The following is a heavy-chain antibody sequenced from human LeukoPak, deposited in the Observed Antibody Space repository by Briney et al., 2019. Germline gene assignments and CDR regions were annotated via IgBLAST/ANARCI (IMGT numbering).Heavy chain of an antibody. D-gene: IGHD6-13*01. J-gene: IGHJ6*02. V-gene: IGHV1-2*04. Sequence: ASVKVSCKASGYTFTGYYIHWVRQAPGQGLEWMGWINPNSGGTNYAQKFQGWVTMTRDTSISTACMELSRLRSDDTAVYYCARTRQQLGFYGMDVWGQGTTVTVSS. CDR1: GYTFTGYY. CDR2: INPNSGGT. CDR3: ARTRQQLGFYGMDV.